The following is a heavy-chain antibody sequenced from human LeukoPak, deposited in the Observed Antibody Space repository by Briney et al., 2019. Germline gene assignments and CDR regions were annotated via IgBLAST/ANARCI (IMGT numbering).Heavy chain of an antibody. Sequence: SETLSLTCTVSGGSISSYYWSWIRQPPGKGLEWIGYIYYSGSTNYNPSLKSRVTMSVGTSKNQFSLKLSSVTAADTAVYYCASAMYCSSTSCYEYWGQGTLVTVSS. V-gene: IGHV4-59*12. J-gene: IGHJ4*02. D-gene: IGHD2-2*01. CDR3: ASAMYCSSTSCYEY. CDR2: IYYSGST. CDR1: GGSISSYY.